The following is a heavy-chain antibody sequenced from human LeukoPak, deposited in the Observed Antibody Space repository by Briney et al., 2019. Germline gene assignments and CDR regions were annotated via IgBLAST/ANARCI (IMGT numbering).Heavy chain of an antibody. J-gene: IGHJ3*01. CDR2: ICYNGDT. CDR1: GGSISSSRYY. Sequence: SETLSLTCTVSGGSISSSRYYWGWIRQPPGKGLEWIGTICYNGDTYYNPSLNSRVTISVDTSKNQFSLKLSSVTPADTAVYYCASPREMATIYDAFDVWGQGTMVIVSS. CDR3: ASPREMATIYDAFDV. V-gene: IGHV4-39*01. D-gene: IGHD5-24*01.